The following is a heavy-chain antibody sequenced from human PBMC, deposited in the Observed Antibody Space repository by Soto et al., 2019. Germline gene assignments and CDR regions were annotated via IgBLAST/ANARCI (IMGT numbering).Heavy chain of an antibody. CDR2: IYWDDDK. CDR1: GFSLSTSGVG. V-gene: IGHV2-5*02. J-gene: IGHJ4*02. CDR3: SHLLRGAENF. D-gene: IGHD2-21*01. Sequence: GLTLVSPTHALTLTCTFSGFSLSTSGVGVGWIRQPPGKALELLALIYWDDDKRYSPSLKSRLTITKYTSKKQVVLTMTNMDHVDTDTYYCSHLLRGAENFWGQGTPVTVYS.